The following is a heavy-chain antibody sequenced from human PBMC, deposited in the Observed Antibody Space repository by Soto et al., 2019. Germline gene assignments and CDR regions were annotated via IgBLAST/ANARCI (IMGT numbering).Heavy chain of an antibody. D-gene: IGHD3-16*02. V-gene: IGHV1-69*13. CDR2: IIPIFGTA. J-gene: IGHJ4*02. Sequence: SVKVSCKASGGTFSSYAISWVRQAPGPGLEWMGGIIPIFGTANYAQKCQGRVTITADESTSTAYMELSSLRSEDTAVYYCARERDRGASSYLSAGSYFDYWGQGTLVTVSS. CDR1: GGTFSSYA. CDR3: ARERDRGASSYLSAGSYFDY.